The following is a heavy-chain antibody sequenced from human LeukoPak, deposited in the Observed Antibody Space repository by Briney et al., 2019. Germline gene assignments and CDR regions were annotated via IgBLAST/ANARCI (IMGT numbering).Heavy chain of an antibody. CDR2: INHSGST. V-gene: IGHV4-34*01. J-gene: IGHJ4*02. CDR1: GGSFSGYY. CDR3: ARIRSRKWGFDY. D-gene: IGHD1-26*01. Sequence: PSETLSLTCAVYGGSFSGYYWSWLRQPPGKGLEWIGEINHSGSTNYNPSLKSRVTISVDTSNNQFSLKLSSVTAADTAVYYCARIRSRKWGFDYWGQGTLVTVSS.